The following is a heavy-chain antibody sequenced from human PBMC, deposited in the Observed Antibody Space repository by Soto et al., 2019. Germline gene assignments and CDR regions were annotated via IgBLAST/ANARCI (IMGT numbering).Heavy chain of an antibody. Sequence: PGGSLRLSCAASGFTFSSYGMHWVRQAPGKGLEWVAVISYDGSNKYYADSVKGRFTISRDNSKNTLYLQMNSLRAEDTAVYYCAKGGGQWLVHYFDYWGQGTLVTVSS. V-gene: IGHV3-30*18. J-gene: IGHJ4*02. CDR3: AKGGGQWLVHYFDY. D-gene: IGHD6-19*01. CDR1: GFTFSSYG. CDR2: ISYDGSNK.